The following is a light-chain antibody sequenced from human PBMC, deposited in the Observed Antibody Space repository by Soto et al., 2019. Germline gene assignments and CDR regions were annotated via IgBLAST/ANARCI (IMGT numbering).Light chain of an antibody. CDR2: WAS. J-gene: IGKJ1*01. CDR3: QQYSTSSWT. Sequence: DIVNTQSPDSLAVSLGERATIKCRSSQTIVYSSNRKDYLASYQQQPGQPPRVLIYWASTRESGVPDRFTGSGSGSDFTLTISNLQDQDVAVYYCQQYSTSSWTFGQGTKVDIK. V-gene: IGKV4-1*01. CDR1: QTIVYSSNRKDY.